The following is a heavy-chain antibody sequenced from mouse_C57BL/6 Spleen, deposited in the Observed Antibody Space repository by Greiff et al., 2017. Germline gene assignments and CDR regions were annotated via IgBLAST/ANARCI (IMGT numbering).Heavy chain of an antibody. D-gene: IGHD1-1*01. J-gene: IGHJ1*03. CDR1: GYSITSGYY. V-gene: IGHV3-6*01. CDR3: ARDWGTVVANFDV. CDR2: ISYDGSN. Sequence: ESGPGLVKPSQSLSLTCSVTGYSITSGYYWNWIRQFPGNKLEWMGYISYDGSNNYNPSLKNRISITRDTSKNQFFLKLNSVTTEDTATYYCARDWGTVVANFDVWGTGTTVTVSS.